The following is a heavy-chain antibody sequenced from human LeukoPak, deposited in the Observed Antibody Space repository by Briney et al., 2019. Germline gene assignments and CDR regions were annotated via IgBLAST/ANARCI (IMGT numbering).Heavy chain of an antibody. CDR2: IKLEGSDK. CDR3: AREYLPYYYGSGKTGAFDI. Sequence: GGSLRLSCAPSGFTFSSYWTGWVGQAPGKGMEWVAKIKLEGSDKYYVDSVKGRFTISRDNAKNSLYLQMNSLRAEDTAVYYCAREYLPYYYGSGKTGAFDIWGQGTMVTVSS. V-gene: IGHV3-7*01. D-gene: IGHD3-10*01. CDR1: GFTFSSYW. J-gene: IGHJ3*02.